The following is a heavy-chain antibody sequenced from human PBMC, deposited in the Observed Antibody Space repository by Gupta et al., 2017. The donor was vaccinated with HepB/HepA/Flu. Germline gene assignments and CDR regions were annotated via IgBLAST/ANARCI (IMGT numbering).Heavy chain of an antibody. Sequence: EVHLLESGGDLAQPGGSLGLSCAASGFPFSKCAMTWVRQAPGKGLEWVSSISSSAVSTYYADSVQGRFTISRDNSRNTLYLQMNSLRAEDTAVYYCAKGYSSSYFFEDWGQGTLVTVSS. V-gene: IGHV3-23*01. J-gene: IGHJ4*02. CDR1: GFPFSKCA. CDR2: ISSSAVST. CDR3: AKGYSSSYFFED. D-gene: IGHD5-18*01.